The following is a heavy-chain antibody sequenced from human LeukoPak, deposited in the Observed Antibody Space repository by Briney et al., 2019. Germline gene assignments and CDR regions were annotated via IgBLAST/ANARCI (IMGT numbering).Heavy chain of an antibody. D-gene: IGHD5-12*01. CDR1: GGSISSYY. Sequence: SETLSLTCTVYGGSISSYYWSWIRQPPGKGLEWIGYIYTSGSTNYNPSLKSRVTISVDTSKNQFSLKLSSVTAADTAVYYCARHVDIVDYYFDYWGQGTLVTVSS. J-gene: IGHJ4*02. CDR3: ARHVDIVDYYFDY. CDR2: IYTSGST. V-gene: IGHV4-4*09.